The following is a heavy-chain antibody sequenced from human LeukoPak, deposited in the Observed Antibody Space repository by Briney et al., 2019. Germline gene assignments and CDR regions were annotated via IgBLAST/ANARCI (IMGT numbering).Heavy chain of an antibody. CDR2: VYYTGST. J-gene: IGHJ3*01. CDR3: ARISSSNWYNERGAFDV. Sequence: SETLSLTCTVSGGSISSYYWSWVRQPPGKGLEWIGFVYYTGSTNYSPSFKSRVTISVDTSKNQFSLKLRSVTAADTAVYYCARISSSNWYNERGAFDVWGQGAMVTVSS. D-gene: IGHD6-13*01. V-gene: IGHV4-59*01. CDR1: GGSISSYY.